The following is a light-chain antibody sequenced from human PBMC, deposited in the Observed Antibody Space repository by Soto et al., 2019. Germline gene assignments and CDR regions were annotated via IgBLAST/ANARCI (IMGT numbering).Light chain of an antibody. V-gene: IGLV2-14*01. CDR2: DVS. CDR1: SSDVGGYNY. CDR3: SSYTSSSTYV. Sequence: SGLTQPGALSGSPGQSITISCTGTSSDVGGYNYVSWYQQHPGKAPKLMIYDVSNRPSGVSNRFSGSKSGNTATLTISGLQDEDEADYYCSSYTSSSTYVFGTGTKVTVL. J-gene: IGLJ1*01.